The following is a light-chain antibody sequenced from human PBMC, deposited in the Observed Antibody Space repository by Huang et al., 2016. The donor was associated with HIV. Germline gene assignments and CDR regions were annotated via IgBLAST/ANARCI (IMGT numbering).Light chain of an antibody. V-gene: IGKV3-15*01. J-gene: IGKJ1*01. CDR3: QQYNNWPPA. CDR1: RSLSST. CDR2: CTS. Sequence: EVVMTQSPVTLSVSPGERATLSCRASRSLSSTLAWYQQKLGQAPRLRIYCTSTRATGIPGRFSGTGSGTEFTLTISRLQSEDFAVYYCQQYNNWPPAFGQGTKVEIK.